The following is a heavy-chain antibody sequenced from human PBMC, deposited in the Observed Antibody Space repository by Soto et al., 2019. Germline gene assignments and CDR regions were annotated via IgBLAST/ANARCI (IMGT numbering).Heavy chain of an antibody. CDR2: ISGSGGST. V-gene: IGHV3-23*01. CDR3: ADVEMATSYYYYGMDV. D-gene: IGHD5-12*01. J-gene: IGHJ6*02. CDR1: GFTFSSYA. Sequence: EVQLLESGGGLVQPGGSLRLSCAASGFTFSSYAMSWVRQAPGKGLEWDSAISGSGGSTYYADSVKGRFTISRDNSKNTLYLQMNSLRAEDTAVYYCADVEMATSYYYYGMDVGGQGTTVTVSS.